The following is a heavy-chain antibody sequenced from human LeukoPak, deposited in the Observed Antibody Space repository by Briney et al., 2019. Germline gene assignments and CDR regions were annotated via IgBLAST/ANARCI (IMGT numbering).Heavy chain of an antibody. Sequence: GASVKVSCKASGYTFTSHAMHWVRQAPGQRLEWMGWINAGNGNTKYSQKFQGRVTIARDTSASTAYMELSSLRSEDTAVYYCARDSVRGLNWFDPWGQGTLVTVSS. V-gene: IGHV1-3*01. D-gene: IGHD3-10*02. CDR2: INAGNGNT. CDR3: ARDSVRGLNWFDP. CDR1: GYTFTSHA. J-gene: IGHJ5*02.